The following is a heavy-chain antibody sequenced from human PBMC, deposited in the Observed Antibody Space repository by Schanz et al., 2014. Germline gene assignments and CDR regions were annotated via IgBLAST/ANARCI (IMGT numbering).Heavy chain of an antibody. J-gene: IGHJ4*02. D-gene: IGHD3-10*01. CDR1: GFSFSSYA. CDR2: ISGSGAST. Sequence: EVQLLESGGGLVQPGGSLRLSCATSGFSFSSYAINWVRQAPGKGLEWVSGISGSGASTYYADSVKGRFTISRDNSNKTVDLRMNSLRAEDTALYYCVRDELLWFGEVLSLDYWGQGALXTVSS. CDR3: VRDELLWFGEVLSLDY. V-gene: IGHV3-23*01.